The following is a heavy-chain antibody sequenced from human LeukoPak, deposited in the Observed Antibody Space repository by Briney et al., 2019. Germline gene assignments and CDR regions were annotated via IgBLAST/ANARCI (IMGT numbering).Heavy chain of an antibody. CDR2: ISSSSSYI. CDR3: ARGGYNYYDSSGYYYFNY. J-gene: IGHJ4*02. V-gene: IGHV3-21*01. CDR1: GFTFSSYS. D-gene: IGHD3-22*01. Sequence: GGSLRLSCAASGFTFSSYSMNWVRQAPGKGLEWVSSISSSSSYIYYADSVKGRFTISRDNAKNSLYLQMNSLRAEDTAVYYCARGGYNYYDSSGYYYFNYWGQGTLVTVSS.